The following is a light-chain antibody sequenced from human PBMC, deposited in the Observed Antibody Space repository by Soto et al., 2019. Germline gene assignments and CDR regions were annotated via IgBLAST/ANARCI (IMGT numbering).Light chain of an antibody. V-gene: IGKV3-20*01. J-gene: IGKJ5*01. Sequence: EIVLTQSPGTLSLSPGQRATLACRSSQRLSASDIAWYEQKPGQATQFLVYGVSSRATGIPDRFSGSGSGTDFTLTISRLEPEDFAVYHCQQYGRSPLITFGQGTRLEIK. CDR3: QQYGRSPLIT. CDR1: QRLSASD. CDR2: GVS.